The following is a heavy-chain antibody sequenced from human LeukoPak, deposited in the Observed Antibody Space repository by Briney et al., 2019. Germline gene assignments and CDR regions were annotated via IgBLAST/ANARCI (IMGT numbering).Heavy chain of an antibody. Sequence: GGSLRLSCAASGFTFSSYDMHWVRQATGKGLEWVSAIGTAGDTYYPGSVKGRFTISRENAKNSLYLQMNSLRAGDTAVYYCARDSAAYYYYYYMDVWGKGTTVTISS. CDR2: IGTAGDT. CDR1: GFTFSSYD. V-gene: IGHV3-13*01. D-gene: IGHD2-15*01. J-gene: IGHJ6*03. CDR3: ARDSAAYYYYYYMDV.